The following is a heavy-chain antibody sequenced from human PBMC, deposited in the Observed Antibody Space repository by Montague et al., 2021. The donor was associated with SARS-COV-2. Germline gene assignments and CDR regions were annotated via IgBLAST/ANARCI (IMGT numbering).Heavy chain of an antibody. CDR1: GFSISSGYY. CDR2: RYQNGAT. J-gene: IGHJ4*02. V-gene: IGHV4-38-2*02. CDR3: ARSGVGIFDFSYFDS. D-gene: IGHD3-3*01. Sequence: SETLSLTCSVSGFSISSGYYWGWIRQTPGKGLEWIGSRYQNGATXYSPSLKRPVTILLDTSRNQFSLSLTSVTAADTAVYYCARSGVGIFDFSYFDSWGQGSLVIVSS.